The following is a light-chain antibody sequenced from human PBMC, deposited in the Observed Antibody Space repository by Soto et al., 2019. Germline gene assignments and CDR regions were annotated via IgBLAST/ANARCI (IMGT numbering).Light chain of an antibody. J-gene: IGKJ4*01. CDR1: QSVGSK. V-gene: IGKV3-15*01. Sequence: EKVMTQSPVTLSMSPGERATLSCRASQSVGSKLAWYQQKPGQAPRLLTYGASTRATGIPVRFSGSGSGTEFTLTINSLQSEDSAVYYCQQYDVWPALTFGGGTKVEIK. CDR3: QQYDVWPALT. CDR2: GAS.